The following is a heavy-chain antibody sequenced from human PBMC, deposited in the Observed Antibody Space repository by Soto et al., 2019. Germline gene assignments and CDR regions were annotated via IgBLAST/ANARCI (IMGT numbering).Heavy chain of an antibody. J-gene: IGHJ4*02. CDR3: ARPRSRPFSGSYYIDY. Sequence: PSETLSLTCTVSGGSISSSSYYWGWIRQPPGKGLEWIGSIYYSGSTYYNPSLKSRVTISVDTSKNQFSLKLSSVTAADTAVYYCARPRSRPFSGSYYIDYWGQGTLVTVSS. D-gene: IGHD1-26*01. CDR2: IYYSGST. CDR1: GGSISSSSYY. V-gene: IGHV4-39*01.